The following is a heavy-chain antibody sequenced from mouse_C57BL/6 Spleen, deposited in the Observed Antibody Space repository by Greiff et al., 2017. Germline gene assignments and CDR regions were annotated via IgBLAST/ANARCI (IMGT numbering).Heavy chain of an antibody. CDR3: TRSGSSGQYYFDY. D-gene: IGHD3-2*02. J-gene: IGHJ2*01. CDR1: GYTFTSYW. Sequence: VQLQQSGTVLARPGASVKMSCKTSGYTFTSYWMHWVKQRPGQGLEWIGAIYPGNSDTSYNQKFKGKAKLTAVTSASTAYMELSSLTNEDSAVYYCTRSGSSGQYYFDYWGQGTTLTVSS. V-gene: IGHV1-5*01. CDR2: IYPGNSDT.